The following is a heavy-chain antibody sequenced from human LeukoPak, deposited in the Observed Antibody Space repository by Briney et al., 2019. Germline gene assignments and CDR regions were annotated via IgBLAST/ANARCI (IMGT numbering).Heavy chain of an antibody. D-gene: IGHD3-22*01. V-gene: IGHV3-21*04. CDR3: GKDIYYDTSGYSLDY. CDR1: GFTFSSYS. Sequence: PGGSLRLSCAASGFTFSSYSMNWVRQAPGKGLEWVSSISSSSSYIYYADSVKGRFTISRDNAKNSLYLQMNSLRAEDTALYYCGKDIYYDTSGYSLDYWGQGTLVTVSS. CDR2: ISSSSSYI. J-gene: IGHJ4*02.